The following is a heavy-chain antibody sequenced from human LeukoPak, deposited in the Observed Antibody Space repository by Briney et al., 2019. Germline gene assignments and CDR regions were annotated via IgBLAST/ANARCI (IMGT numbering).Heavy chain of an antibody. Sequence: GASVKVSCKASGYTVTDYYMEWVRQAPGQGLEWMGWINPNSGGTNYAQKFQGRVTMTRDTSISTAYMELSRLRSDDTAVYYCARVRSYCTNGVCYWDLDYWGQGTLVTVSS. CDR1: GYTVTDYY. V-gene: IGHV1-2*02. CDR2: INPNSGGT. J-gene: IGHJ4*02. D-gene: IGHD2-8*01. CDR3: ARVRSYCTNGVCYWDLDY.